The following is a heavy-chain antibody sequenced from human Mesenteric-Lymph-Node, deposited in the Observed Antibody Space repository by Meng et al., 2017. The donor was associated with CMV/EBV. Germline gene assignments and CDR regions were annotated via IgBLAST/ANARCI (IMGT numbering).Heavy chain of an antibody. D-gene: IGHD2-2*01. J-gene: IGHJ4*02. V-gene: IGHV4-61*08. CDR2: IYYSGST. CDR3: ARAARVPSLLDY. Sequence: GASVRGGGCCWGWIRQPQGKGLEWIGYIYYSGSTNYHPSLKSRVTISVDTSKNQFSLKLSSVTAADTAVYYCARAARVPSLLDYWGQGTLVTVSS. CDR1: GASVRGGGCC.